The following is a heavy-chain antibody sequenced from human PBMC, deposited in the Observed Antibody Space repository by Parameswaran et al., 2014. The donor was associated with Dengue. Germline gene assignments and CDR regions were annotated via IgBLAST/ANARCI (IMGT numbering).Heavy chain of an antibody. Sequence: SETLSLTCAVYGGSFSGYYWSWIRQPPGKGLEWIGEINHSGSTNYNPSLKSRVTISVDTSKNQFSLKLSSVTAADTAVYYCARLPLFIRLPHYMDVWGKGTTVTVSS. CDR3: ARLPLFIRLPHYMDV. D-gene: IGHD3-16*02. V-gene: IGHV4-34*01. CDR1: GGSFSGYY. J-gene: IGHJ6*03. CDR2: INHSGST.